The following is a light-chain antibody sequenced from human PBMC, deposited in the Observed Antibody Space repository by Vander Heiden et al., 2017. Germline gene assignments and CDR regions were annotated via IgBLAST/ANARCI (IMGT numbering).Light chain of an antibody. V-gene: IGKV1-33*01. CDR1: QDISNY. CDR2: DAS. Sequence: DIQMNQSPSSLSASVGDRVTITCQASQDISNYLNWYQQKPGKAPKLLIYDASNLETGVPSRFSGSGSGTDFTFTISSLQPEDIATYYCQQYDNQITFGQGTRLEIK. CDR3: QQYDNQIT. J-gene: IGKJ5*01.